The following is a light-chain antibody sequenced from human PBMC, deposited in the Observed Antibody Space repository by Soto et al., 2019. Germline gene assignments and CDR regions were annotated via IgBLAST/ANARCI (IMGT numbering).Light chain of an antibody. V-gene: IGKV3-15*01. CDR2: HAS. CDR1: QSIWSS. CDR3: QQSNNWPFT. Sequence: EIAMTQSPATLSVSPGERATLSCRASQSIWSSLAWYQQRPGQAPRLLIYHASTRAPGIPARFSGSGSGTEFTFTISSLQSEDFAVYYCQQSNNWPFTFGPGTQVDIK. J-gene: IGKJ3*01.